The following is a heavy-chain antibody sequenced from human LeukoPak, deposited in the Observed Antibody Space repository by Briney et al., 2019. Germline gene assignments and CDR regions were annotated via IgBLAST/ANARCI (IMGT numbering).Heavy chain of an antibody. V-gene: IGHV3-23*01. D-gene: IGHD3-9*01. Sequence: PGGSLRLSCAASGFTFSNYAMSWVRQAPGKGLEWVSAITGSGGGTYYADSVKGRFTISRDNSKNTLYLQMNSLRAEDTAVYYCAKWGDYDVLTGYYDPDYWGRGTLVTVSS. J-gene: IGHJ4*02. CDR3: AKWGDYDVLTGYYDPDY. CDR2: ITGSGGGT. CDR1: GFTFSNYA.